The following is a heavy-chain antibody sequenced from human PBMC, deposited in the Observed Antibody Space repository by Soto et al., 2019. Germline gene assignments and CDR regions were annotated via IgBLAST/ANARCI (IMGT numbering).Heavy chain of an antibody. V-gene: IGHV1-18*01. J-gene: IGHJ4*02. CDR1: GYTCSSYG. Sequence: RVAWKSAGYTCSSYGISWVRQAPGQGLEWMGWISAYNGNTNYAQKLQGRITMTTDTSTSTAYMELRSLRSDDTAVYYCARPPYFDYCGQGTLVTVPS. CDR2: ISAYNGNT. CDR3: ARPPYFDY.